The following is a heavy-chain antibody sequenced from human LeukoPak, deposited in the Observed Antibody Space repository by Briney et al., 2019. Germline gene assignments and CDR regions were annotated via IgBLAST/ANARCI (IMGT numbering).Heavy chain of an antibody. J-gene: IGHJ4*02. CDR3: ARITIGSSSFDY. D-gene: IGHD6-6*01. V-gene: IGHV2-70*11. Sequence: ESGPTLVNPTQTLTLTCTFSGFSLSTSGMCVSWIRQPPGKALEWLARIDWDDDKYYSTSLKTRLAISKDTSKNQVVLTMTNMDPVDTATYYCARITIGSSSFDYWGQGTLVTVSS. CDR2: IDWDDDK. CDR1: GFSLSTSGMC.